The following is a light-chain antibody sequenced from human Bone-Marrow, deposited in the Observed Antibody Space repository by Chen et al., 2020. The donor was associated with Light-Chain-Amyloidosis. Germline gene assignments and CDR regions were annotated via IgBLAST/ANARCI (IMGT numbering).Light chain of an antibody. CDR1: SSDVGGDNH. Sequence: QSALTQPASLSGSPGKSITISCTGTSSDVGGDNHVSWYQQPPAKAPKLMIYEVTDRTAWFPGRFSGVKSNNTAFLTNAELQSDGYDDYVCSSYTITHTLVFGIVTRVTVL. CDR3: SSYTITHTLV. J-gene: IGLJ1*01. V-gene: IGLV2-14*01. CDR2: EVT.